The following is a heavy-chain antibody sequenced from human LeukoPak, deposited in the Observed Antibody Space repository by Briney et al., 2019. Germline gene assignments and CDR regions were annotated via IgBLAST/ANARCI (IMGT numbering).Heavy chain of an antibody. CDR1: GYTFTSYY. V-gene: IGHV1-46*01. CDR3: ARSLYHYDSSYDY. Sequence: ASVRVSCKPSGYTFTSYYMHWVRQAPGQGFEWMGIINPSGGSTSYAQKFQGRVTMTRDMSTSTVYMELSSLRSEDTAVYYCARSLYHYDSSYDYWGQGTLVTVSS. J-gene: IGHJ4*02. D-gene: IGHD3-22*01. CDR2: INPSGGST.